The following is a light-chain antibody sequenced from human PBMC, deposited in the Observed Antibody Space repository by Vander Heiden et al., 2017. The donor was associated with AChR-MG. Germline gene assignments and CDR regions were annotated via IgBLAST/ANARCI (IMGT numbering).Light chain of an antibody. J-gene: IGKJ1*01. CDR3: QQYYSIPRT. CDR1: QSVLNSSNNKNY. Sequence: ILITQSPVSLALSLRERSTFTFKSSQSVLNSSNNKNYLAWYQQKPGQPPKLLIYWASTRESGVPDRFSGSGSGTDFTLTISSLQAEDVAVYYCQQYYSIPRTFGQGTKVEIK. V-gene: IGKV4-1*01. CDR2: WAS.